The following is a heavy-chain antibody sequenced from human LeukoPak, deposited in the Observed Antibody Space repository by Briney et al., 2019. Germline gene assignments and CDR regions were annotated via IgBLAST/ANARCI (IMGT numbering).Heavy chain of an antibody. Sequence: ASVKVSCKASGYTFTSYYMHWVRQAPGQGLEWMGIINPSGGSTSYAQKFQGRVTMTTDTSTSTAYMELRSLRSDDTAVYYCARALPSYCSGGSCYGSAFDIWGQGTMVTVSS. CDR2: INPSGGST. CDR3: ARALPSYCSGGSCYGSAFDI. V-gene: IGHV1-46*01. J-gene: IGHJ3*02. D-gene: IGHD2-15*01. CDR1: GYTFTSYY.